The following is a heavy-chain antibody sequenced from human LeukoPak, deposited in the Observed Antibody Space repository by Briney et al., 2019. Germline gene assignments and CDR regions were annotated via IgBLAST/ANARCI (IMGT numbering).Heavy chain of an antibody. D-gene: IGHD6-19*01. J-gene: IGHJ4*02. CDR2: IYSGGTT. Sequence: HSGGSLRLSCAASGFAVNSNYMSWVRQAPEKGLEWVSIIYSGGTTYYADSVKGRFTISRDNSKNTLYLQMNSLRAEDTAVYYCAKDEAGAVGYWGQGTLVTVSS. CDR3: AKDEAGAVGY. CDR1: GFAVNSNY. V-gene: IGHV3-53*01.